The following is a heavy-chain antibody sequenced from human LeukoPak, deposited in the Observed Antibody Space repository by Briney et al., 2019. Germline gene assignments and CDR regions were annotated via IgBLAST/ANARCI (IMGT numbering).Heavy chain of an antibody. CDR2: ISGSGSST. Sequence: PGGSLRLSCAASGFTFSSYAMSWVRQAPGKGLGWVSAISGSGSSTYYADSVKGRFTISRDNSKNTLYMQMNRLRAEDTAVYYCAKDRAIHLVPYYLVPDIWGQGTVVTVSS. CDR1: GFTFSSYA. D-gene: IGHD5-18*01. J-gene: IGHJ3*02. CDR3: AKDRAIHLVPYYLVPDI. V-gene: IGHV3-23*01.